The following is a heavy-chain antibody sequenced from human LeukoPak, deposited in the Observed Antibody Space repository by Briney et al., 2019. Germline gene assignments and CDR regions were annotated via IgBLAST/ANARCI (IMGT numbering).Heavy chain of an antibody. J-gene: IGHJ4*02. V-gene: IGHV3-23*01. CDR3: AKDPSLLLWFGEYEN. CDR1: GFTFSSYA. CDR2: ISGSGGIT. Sequence: GGSLRLSCAASGFTFSSYAMSWVRQAPGKGLEWVSAISGSGGITYYADSVKGRFTISRDNSKNTLYLQMNSLRAEDTAVYYCAKDPSLLLWFGEYENWGQGTLVTVSS. D-gene: IGHD3-10*01.